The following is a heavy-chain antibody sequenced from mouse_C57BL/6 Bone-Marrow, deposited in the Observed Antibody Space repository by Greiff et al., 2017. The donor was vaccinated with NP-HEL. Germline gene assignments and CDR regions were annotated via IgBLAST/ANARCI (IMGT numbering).Heavy chain of an antibody. D-gene: IGHD4-1*01. J-gene: IGHJ4*01. Sequence: VKLVESGPGLVQPSQSLSITCTVSGFSLTSYGVHWVRQSPGKGLEWLGVIWSGGSTDYNAAFISRLSISKDNSKSQVFFKMNSLQADDTAIYYCARKGGTGKGLYAMDYWGQGTSVTVSS. V-gene: IGHV2-2*01. CDR3: ARKGGTGKGLYAMDY. CDR1: GFSLTSYG. CDR2: IWSGGST.